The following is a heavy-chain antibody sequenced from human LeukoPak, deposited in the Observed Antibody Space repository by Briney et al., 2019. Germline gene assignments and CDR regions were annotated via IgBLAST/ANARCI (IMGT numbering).Heavy chain of an antibody. CDR1: GFTFSSYG. V-gene: IGHV3-33*01. CDR2: IWYDGSNK. Sequence: PGRSLRLSCAASGFTFSSYGMHWVRQAPGKGLEWVAVIWYDGSNKYYADSVKGRFTISRDNSKNTLYLQMNSLRAEDTAVYYCARDPIYYGSGGPFDYWGQGTLVTVSS. CDR3: ARDPIYYGSGGPFDY. D-gene: IGHD3-10*01. J-gene: IGHJ4*02.